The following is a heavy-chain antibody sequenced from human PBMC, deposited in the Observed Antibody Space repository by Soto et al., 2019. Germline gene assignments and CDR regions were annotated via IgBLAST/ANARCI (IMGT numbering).Heavy chain of an antibody. D-gene: IGHD1-26*01. CDR2: IYHSGST. J-gene: IGHJ4*02. CDR1: NASITSSGYY. V-gene: IGHV4-31*03. CDR3: APMSGTYYVPDY. Sequence: QAQLQESGPRLVEASQTLSLTCTVSNASITSSGYYWSWVRQPPGKRLEWIGYIYHSGSTFYSPSLQSRLTMSVDTSKNQFSLTLRSVTAADTAVYHCAPMSGTYYVPDYWGQGTLVTVSS.